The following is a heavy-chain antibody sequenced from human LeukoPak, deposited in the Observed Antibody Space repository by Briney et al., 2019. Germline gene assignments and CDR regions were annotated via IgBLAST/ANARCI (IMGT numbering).Heavy chain of an antibody. D-gene: IGHD3-9*01. Sequence: ASVKVSCKPSGYIFINYGISWVRQAPGQGLEWMGWISAYNGNTNYAQKLQGRVTMTTDTSTSTAYMELRSLRSDDTAVYYCASSPTGIDAFDIWGQGTMVTVSS. J-gene: IGHJ3*02. CDR2: ISAYNGNT. CDR1: GYIFINYG. CDR3: ASSPTGIDAFDI. V-gene: IGHV1-18*01.